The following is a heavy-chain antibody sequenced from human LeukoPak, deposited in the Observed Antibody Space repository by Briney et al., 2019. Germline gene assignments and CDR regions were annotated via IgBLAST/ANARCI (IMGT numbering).Heavy chain of an antibody. D-gene: IGHD2-21*01. CDR3: ARSSTPSIATIRYYYMDV. CDR1: GGSISSSDYY. Sequence: SETLSLTCTVSGGSISSSDYYWGWIRQPPGKGLEWIASIYHSGSTYYNPSLKSRVTISVDTSKNQFSLELSSVTAADTAVYYCARSSTPSIATIRYYYMDVWGKGTTVTVSS. V-gene: IGHV4-39*07. CDR2: IYHSGST. J-gene: IGHJ6*03.